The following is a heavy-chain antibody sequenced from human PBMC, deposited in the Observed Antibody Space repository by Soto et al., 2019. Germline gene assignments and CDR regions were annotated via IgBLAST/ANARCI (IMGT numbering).Heavy chain of an antibody. CDR3: ARDLPYSYGYFDY. J-gene: IGHJ4*02. V-gene: IGHV4-31*03. CDR2: IYYSGST. Sequence: NLSLTCTVSGGSISSGVYYLSWIRQHPGKGLEWIGYIYYSGSTYYNPSLKSRVTISVDTSKNQFSLKLSSVTAADTAVYYCARDLPYSYGYFDYWGQGTLVTVSS. D-gene: IGHD5-18*01. CDR1: GGSISSGVYY.